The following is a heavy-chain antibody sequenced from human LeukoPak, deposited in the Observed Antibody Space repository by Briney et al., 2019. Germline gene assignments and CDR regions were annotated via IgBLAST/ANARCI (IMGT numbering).Heavy chain of an antibody. V-gene: IGHV4-59*08. CDR2: TDYSGST. D-gene: IGHD6-13*01. J-gene: IGHJ4*02. CDR3: ARHGGSWTFDY. CDR1: GGSIGSYY. Sequence: PSETLSLTCTISGGSIGSYYWPWLRQPPGKGLEWIGNTDYSGSTNYHPSFKSRVTMSVDTSKNQFSLKLSSVTAADTAVYFCARHGGSWTFDYWGQGTLVTVSS.